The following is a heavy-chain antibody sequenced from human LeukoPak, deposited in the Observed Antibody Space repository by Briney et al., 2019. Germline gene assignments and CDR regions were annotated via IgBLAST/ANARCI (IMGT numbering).Heavy chain of an antibody. CDR1: GFIVSSDY. D-gene: IGHD6-25*01. CDR3: ARAAWDY. CDR2: IYSDGNT. V-gene: IGHV3-66*01. Sequence: PGGSLRLSCAASGFIVSSDYMSWVRQAQGKGLEWGSVIYSDGNTYYADSVKGRFTITRDNSKNTVYPQMNSMRVEDTAVYYCARAAWDYWGQGSLVIVSA. J-gene: IGHJ4*02.